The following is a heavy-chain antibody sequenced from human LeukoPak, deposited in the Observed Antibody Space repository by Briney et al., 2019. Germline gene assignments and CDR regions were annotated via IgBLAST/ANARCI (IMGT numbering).Heavy chain of an antibody. Sequence: SETLSLTCTVSGGSISSYYWSWIRQPPGKGLEWIGYIYYSGSTNYNPSLKSRVTISVDTSKNQFSLKLSSVTAADTAVYYCAGGCFLWGAFDIWGQGTMVTVSS. CDR3: AGGCFLWGAFDI. CDR2: IYYSGST. V-gene: IGHV4-59*01. J-gene: IGHJ3*02. CDR1: GGSISSYY. D-gene: IGHD3-16*01.